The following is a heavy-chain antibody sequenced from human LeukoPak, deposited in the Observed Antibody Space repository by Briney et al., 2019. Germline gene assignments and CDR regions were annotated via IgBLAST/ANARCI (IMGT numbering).Heavy chain of an antibody. J-gene: IGHJ4*02. D-gene: IGHD3-22*01. CDR2: IKQDGSEK. CDR3: SNGIYDNSY. V-gene: IGHV3-7*01. Sequence: GGSLRLSCTASGFTFTTHWMAWVRQTPGKGLEWVANIKQDGSEKYYAESVRGRFTISRDNAKNSLYLQMNSLRAEDTAVYYCSNGIYDNSYWGQGTLVTVSS. CDR1: GFTFTTHW.